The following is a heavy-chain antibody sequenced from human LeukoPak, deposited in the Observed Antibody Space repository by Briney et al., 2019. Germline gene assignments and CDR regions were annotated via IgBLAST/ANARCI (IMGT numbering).Heavy chain of an antibody. CDR3: ARDALYSGSSHPYY. Sequence: SVKVSCKASGGTYSSYAISWVRQAPGQGLEWMGGIIPIFGTANYAQKFQGRVTITADESTSTAYMELSSLRSEDTAVYYCARDALYSGSSHPYYWGQGTLVPVSS. D-gene: IGHD1-26*01. V-gene: IGHV1-69*13. CDR2: IIPIFGTA. CDR1: GGTYSSYA. J-gene: IGHJ4*02.